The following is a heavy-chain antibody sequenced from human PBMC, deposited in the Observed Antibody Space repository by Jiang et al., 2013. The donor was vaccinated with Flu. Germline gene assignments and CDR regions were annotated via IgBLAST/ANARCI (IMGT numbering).Heavy chain of an antibody. CDR3: ARESCSTTSCYGNYYFDY. D-gene: IGHD2-2*01. Sequence: SGAEVKKPGSSVKVSCKASGGTFSSYAISWVRQAPGQGLEWMGGIIPIFGTANYAQKFQGRVTITADESTSTAYMELSSLRSEDTAVYYCARESCSTTSCYGNYYFDYWGQGTLVTVSS. J-gene: IGHJ4*02. V-gene: IGHV1-69*01. CDR2: IIPIFGTA. CDR1: GGTFSSYA.